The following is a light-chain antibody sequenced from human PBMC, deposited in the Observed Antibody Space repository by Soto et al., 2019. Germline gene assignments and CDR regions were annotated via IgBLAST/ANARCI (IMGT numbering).Light chain of an antibody. CDR2: GNI. CDR1: SSNIGAGYD. J-gene: IGLJ2*01. Sequence: QSVLTQPPSVSGAPGLRVTISCTGSSSNIGAGYDVHWYQQLPGTAPKLLIYGNINRPSGVPDRFSGSKSGTSASLAITGLQAEDEADYYCQSYDSTLSGVLFGGWTKVTVL. V-gene: IGLV1-40*01. CDR3: QSYDSTLSGVL.